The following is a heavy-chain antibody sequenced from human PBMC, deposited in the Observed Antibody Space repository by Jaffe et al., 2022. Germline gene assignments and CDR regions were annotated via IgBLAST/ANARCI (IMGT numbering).Heavy chain of an antibody. CDR3: ARFPSYVSDCSSTSCYSDY. V-gene: IGHV1-2*06. CDR2: INPNSGGT. CDR1: GYTFTGYY. Sequence: QVQLVQSGAEVKKPGASVKVSCKASGYTFTGYYMHWVRQAPGQGLEWMGRINPNSGGTNYAQKFQGRVTMTRDTSISTAYMELSRLRSDDTAVYYCARFPSYVSDCSSTSCYSDYWGQGTLVTVSS. J-gene: IGHJ4*02. D-gene: IGHD2-2*01.